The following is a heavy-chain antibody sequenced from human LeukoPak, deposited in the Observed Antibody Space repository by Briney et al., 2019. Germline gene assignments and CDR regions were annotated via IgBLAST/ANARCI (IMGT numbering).Heavy chain of an antibody. J-gene: IGHJ4*02. CDR2: IYYSGST. D-gene: IGHD6-19*01. Sequence: PSETLSLTCTVSGGSISSYYWSWIRQPPGKGLEWIGYIYYSGSTNYNPSLKSRVTISVDTSKNQFSLKLSSVTAADTAVYYCARGTLIAVAAYFDYWGQGTLVTVSS. CDR1: GGSISSYY. V-gene: IGHV4-59*01. CDR3: ARGTLIAVAAYFDY.